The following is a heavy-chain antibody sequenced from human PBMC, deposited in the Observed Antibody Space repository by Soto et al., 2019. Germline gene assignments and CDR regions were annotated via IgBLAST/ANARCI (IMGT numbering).Heavy chain of an antibody. CDR3: ARDHLPGDYYYYGMDV. CDR1: GGSISSSNW. Sequence: QVQLQESGPGLVKPSGTLSLTCAVSGGSISSSNWWSWVRQPPGKGLEWIGEIYHSGSTNYNPSLRSRVTISVDKSKNQFSLRLSSVTAADTAVYYCARDHLPGDYYYYGMDVWGQGTTVTVSS. V-gene: IGHV4-4*02. J-gene: IGHJ6*02. CDR2: IYHSGST.